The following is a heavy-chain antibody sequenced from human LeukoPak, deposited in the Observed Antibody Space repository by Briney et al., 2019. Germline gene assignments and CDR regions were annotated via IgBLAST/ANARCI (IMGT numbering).Heavy chain of an antibody. Sequence: ASVKFSCKASGGTFSSYAISWVRQAPGQGLEWMGGIIPIFGTANYAQKFQGRVTITADESTSTAYMELSSLRSEDTAVYYCARDDYYGSGSSDWGQGTLVTVSS. V-gene: IGHV1-69*01. J-gene: IGHJ4*02. CDR3: ARDDYYGSGSSD. CDR2: IIPIFGTA. CDR1: GGTFSSYA. D-gene: IGHD3-10*01.